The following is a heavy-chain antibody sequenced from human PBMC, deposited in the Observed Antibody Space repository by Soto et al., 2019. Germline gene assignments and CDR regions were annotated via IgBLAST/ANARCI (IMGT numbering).Heavy chain of an antibody. V-gene: IGHV3-9*01. Sequence: EVQLVESGGGLVQPGRSLRLSCAASGFTFNEYAMHWVRQVPGKGLEWVSGISSNSGSVGYADSVKGRFTISRDNAKNYLYLQMSSMKAEDTALYYCTKDALTAVGFHFDYWGQGTPVTVSS. CDR3: TKDALTAVGFHFDY. J-gene: IGHJ4*02. D-gene: IGHD4-17*01. CDR1: GFTFNEYA. CDR2: ISSNSGSV.